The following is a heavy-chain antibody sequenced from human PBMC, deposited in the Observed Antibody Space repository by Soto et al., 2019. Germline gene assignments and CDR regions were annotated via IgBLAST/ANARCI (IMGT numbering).Heavy chain of an antibody. CDR1: GFSFNDSGVA. V-gene: IGHV2-5*05. CDR2: IYWRGTQ. CDR3: IHRGEGRRHFDY. D-gene: IGHD2-15*01. J-gene: IGHJ4*02. Sequence: ITLQESGPSVVKPTQTLTLTCSFSGFSFNDSGVAVCWVRQTPSKALEWLGLIYWRGTQRYGPSLDTRVTITKDAYKNQVVLTMSNMATVDTGTYFCIHRGEGRRHFDYWGQGDLVTVSS.